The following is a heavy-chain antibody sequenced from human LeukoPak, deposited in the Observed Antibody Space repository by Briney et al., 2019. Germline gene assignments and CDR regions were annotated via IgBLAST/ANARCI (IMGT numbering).Heavy chain of an antibody. CDR2: LSFDGTST. Sequence: GGSLRLSCAASGFTLRSSGMHWVRQFPGQTLEWVATLSFDGTSTYYADSVKGRFTISRDNAKNSLYLQMNSLRAEDTAMYYCARALGIAPYYYYMDVWGKGTTVTVSS. CDR3: ARALGIAPYYYYMDV. D-gene: IGHD6-13*01. J-gene: IGHJ6*03. V-gene: IGHV3-30*03. CDR1: GFTLRSSG.